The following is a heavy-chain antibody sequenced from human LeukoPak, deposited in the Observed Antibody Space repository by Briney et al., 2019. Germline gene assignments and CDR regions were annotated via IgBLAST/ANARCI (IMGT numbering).Heavy chain of an antibody. CDR2: FTGSSATA. J-gene: IGHJ6*03. D-gene: IGHD1-26*01. CDR1: GFSLSNYG. CDR3: AKSGASPLYHMDV. V-gene: IGHV3-23*01. Sequence: GSLRLSCAASGFSLSNYGVNWVRQAPGKGLEWVSGFTGSSATAYYAGSVKGRFTISRDDSKDTLYLQMSSLRVDDTAIYYCAKSGASPLYHMDVWGKGATVTVSS.